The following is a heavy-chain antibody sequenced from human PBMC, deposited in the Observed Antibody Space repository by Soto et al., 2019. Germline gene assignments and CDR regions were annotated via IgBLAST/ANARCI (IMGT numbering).Heavy chain of an antibody. Sequence: GESLKISCKGSGYSFTIYWIGWVRQMPGKGLEWMGIIYPGDSDTRYSPSFQGQVTISADKSISTAYLQWSSLKASDTAMYYCARQNIVVVPAARGANWFDPWGQGTLVTVSS. CDR2: IYPGDSDT. CDR1: GYSFTIYW. J-gene: IGHJ5*02. CDR3: ARQNIVVVPAARGANWFDP. D-gene: IGHD2-2*01. V-gene: IGHV5-51*01.